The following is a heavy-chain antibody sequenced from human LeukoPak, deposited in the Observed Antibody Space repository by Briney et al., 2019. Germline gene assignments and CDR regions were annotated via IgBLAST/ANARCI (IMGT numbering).Heavy chain of an antibody. D-gene: IGHD3-22*01. CDR3: ARDQNYFDTTTYYGMDY. Sequence: GASVKVSCKASGYSLTGYYIHWVRQAPGQGLEWMGWINPNSGATNYAQKFQARVTVTRDTSISTAYMELSRLGSDDTAVYFCARDQNYFDTTTYYGMDYWGQGTLVTVSS. CDR1: GYSLTGYY. CDR2: INPNSGAT. V-gene: IGHV1-2*02. J-gene: IGHJ4*02.